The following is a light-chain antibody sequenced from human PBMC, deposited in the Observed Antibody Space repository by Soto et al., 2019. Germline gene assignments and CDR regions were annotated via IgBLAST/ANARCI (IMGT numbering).Light chain of an antibody. CDR1: QDIRNY. V-gene: IGKV1-16*01. CDR2: AAS. Sequence: DLQMTQSPSSLSASVGDRVTITCRASQDIRNYLAWFQLKPGKAPKSLIYAASSLHSGVPSRFSGSGSGTDFTLTISSLQPEDFATYYCQHYSRYPLTFGGGTKVEIK. J-gene: IGKJ4*01. CDR3: QHYSRYPLT.